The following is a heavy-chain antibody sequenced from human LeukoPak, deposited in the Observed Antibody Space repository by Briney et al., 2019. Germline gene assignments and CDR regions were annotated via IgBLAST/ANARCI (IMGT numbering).Heavy chain of an antibody. CDR3: ARHDGSGYLDAFDI. J-gene: IGHJ3*02. V-gene: IGHV4-59*08. CDR2: IYYSGST. Sequence: SETLSLTCTVSGGSISSYYWSWIRQPPGKGLEWIGYIYYSGSTNYNPSLKSRVTISVDTSKNQFSLKLSSVTAADTAVYYCARHDGSGYLDAFDIWGQGTMVTVSS. CDR1: GGSISSYY. D-gene: IGHD3-22*01.